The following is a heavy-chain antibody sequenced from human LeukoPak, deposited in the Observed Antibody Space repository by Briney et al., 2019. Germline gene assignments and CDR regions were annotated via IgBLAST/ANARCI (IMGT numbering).Heavy chain of an antibody. CDR3: VKGVGRSTSPNLGRH. CDR1: GFTFSSYA. Sequence: GSLRLPCSASGFTFSSYAMHWVRQAPGKGLEYVSAISSNGGSTYYADSVKGRFTISRDNSKNTLYLQMSSLRAEDTAVYYCVKGVGRSTSPNLGRHWGQGTLVTVSS. D-gene: IGHD2-2*01. J-gene: IGHJ1*01. V-gene: IGHV3-64D*06. CDR2: ISSNGGST.